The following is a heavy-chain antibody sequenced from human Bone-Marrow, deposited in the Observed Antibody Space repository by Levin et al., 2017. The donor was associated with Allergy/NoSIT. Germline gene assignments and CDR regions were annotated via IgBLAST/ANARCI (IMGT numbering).Heavy chain of an antibody. CDR3: ARGVGANRFDP. J-gene: IGHJ5*02. CDR1: GFTFSSYA. D-gene: IGHD3-10*01. CDR2: ISYDGSNK. V-gene: IGHV3-30-3*01. Sequence: GGSLRLSCAASGFTFSSYAMHWVRQAPGKGLEWVAVISYDGSNKYYADSVKGRFTISRDNSKNTLYLQMNSLRAEDTAVYYCARGVGANRFDPWGQGTLVTVSS.